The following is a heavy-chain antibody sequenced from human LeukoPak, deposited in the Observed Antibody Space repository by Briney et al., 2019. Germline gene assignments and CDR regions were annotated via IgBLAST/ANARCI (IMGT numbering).Heavy chain of an antibody. D-gene: IGHD6-13*01. CDR2: ISYDGSNK. CDR3: AKDWTSIAAAGPLGDWFDP. V-gene: IGHV3-30*18. CDR1: GFTFSSYD. Sequence: PGGSLRLSCAASGFTFSSYDMHWVRQAPGKGLEWVAVISYDGSNKYYADSVKGRFTISRDNSKNTLYLQMNSLRAEDTAVYYCAKDWTSIAAAGPLGDWFDPWGQGTLVTVSS. J-gene: IGHJ5*02.